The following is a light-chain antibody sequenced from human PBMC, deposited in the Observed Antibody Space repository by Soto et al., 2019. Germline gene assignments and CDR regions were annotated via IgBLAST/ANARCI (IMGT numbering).Light chain of an antibody. CDR2: EIS. CDR3: SSYTTSSTSV. J-gene: IGLJ1*01. Sequence: QSALTQPASVSGSPGQSITISCTGTSSDVGGYNFVSWYRQHPGKAPKLMIFEISNRPSEVSNRFSGSKSGNTASLTISGLQADDEADYYCSSYTTSSTSVFGTGTKLTV. V-gene: IGLV2-14*01. CDR1: SSDVGGYNF.